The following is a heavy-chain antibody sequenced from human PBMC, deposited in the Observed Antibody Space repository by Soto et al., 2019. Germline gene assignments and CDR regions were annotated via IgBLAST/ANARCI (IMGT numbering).Heavy chain of an antibody. V-gene: IGHV4-59*01. CDR3: AHSQRGPRDF. Sequence: PSETLSLTCTVSGASITQYYWNWIRQSPGKGLEWIVSVSSTGSTVYNPSLTSRVTVSLDTSKNQFSLTLNSVTAADTATYFCAHSQRGPRDFWGPGILVTVSS. CDR1: GASITQYY. J-gene: IGHJ4*02. D-gene: IGHD5-12*01. CDR2: VSSTGST.